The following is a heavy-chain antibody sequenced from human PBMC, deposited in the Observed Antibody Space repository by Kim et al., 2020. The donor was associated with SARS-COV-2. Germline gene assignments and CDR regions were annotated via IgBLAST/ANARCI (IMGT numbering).Heavy chain of an antibody. Sequence: GGSLRLSCAASGFTFSNYAMHWVRHAPGKVLEWVAKISYDGSNKYYADSLKGRFTISRDNSKNTLYLQMDSLRDDDTAVYYCAKSRVTSSASSDYWGQGT. CDR3: AKSRVTSSASSDY. D-gene: IGHD2-2*01. J-gene: IGHJ4*02. V-gene: IGHV3-30*18. CDR2: ISYDGSNK. CDR1: GFTFSNYA.